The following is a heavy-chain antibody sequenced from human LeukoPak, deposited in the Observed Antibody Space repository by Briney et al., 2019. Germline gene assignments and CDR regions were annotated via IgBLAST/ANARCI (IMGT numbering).Heavy chain of an antibody. CDR3: ARNRSVPITPGFDH. V-gene: IGHV4-38-2*01. Sequence: SETLSLTCAVSGYSIRSGDYWGWIRQSPGKGLEWIGSIYHSGSTHYNPSLKSRVTISVDTSKNQFSLMLSSVTAAATAVYYCARNRSVPITPGFDHWGQGTLVTVSS. J-gene: IGHJ4*02. CDR2: IYHSGST. D-gene: IGHD4-17*01. CDR1: GYSIRSGDY.